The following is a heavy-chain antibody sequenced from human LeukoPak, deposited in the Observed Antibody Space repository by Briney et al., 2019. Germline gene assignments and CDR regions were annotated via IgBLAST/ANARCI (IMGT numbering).Heavy chain of an antibody. D-gene: IGHD2-2*01. CDR2: IYYSGST. V-gene: IGHV4-39*07. J-gene: IGHJ5*02. CDR1: GGSISSSSYY. Sequence: SETLSLTCTVSGGSISSSSYYWGWIRQPPGKGLEWIGSIYYSGSTYYNPSLKSRVTISVDTSKNQFSLKLSSVTAADTAVYYCASSPYQLNNWLDPWGQGTLVTVSS. CDR3: ASSPYQLNNWLDP.